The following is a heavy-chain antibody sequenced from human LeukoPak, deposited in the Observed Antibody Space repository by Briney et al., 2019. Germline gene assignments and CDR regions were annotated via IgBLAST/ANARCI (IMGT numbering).Heavy chain of an antibody. CDR1: GGSISNYY. Sequence: SETLSLTCTVSGGSISNYYWSWIRQPAAKGLEWIGRISASGNTNYNPSLKRRVTMSVDTSMNLFALKLSSVTATDPAVYYWARQGVATAIDYWGQGTLVTVSS. CDR3: ARQGVATAIDY. CDR2: ISASGNT. J-gene: IGHJ4*02. D-gene: IGHD2-21*02. V-gene: IGHV4-4*07.